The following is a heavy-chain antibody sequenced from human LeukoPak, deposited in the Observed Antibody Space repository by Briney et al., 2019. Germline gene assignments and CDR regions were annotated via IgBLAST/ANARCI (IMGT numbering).Heavy chain of an antibody. Sequence: GGSLRLSCAASGFTFSSYAMSWVRQAPGQGLEWVSASSGSGGSTYYADSVKGRFTISRDNSKNTLYLQMNSLRAEDTAVYYCAKDEAITIFGVVTYFDYWGQGTLVTVSS. V-gene: IGHV3-23*01. CDR3: AKDEAITIFGVVTYFDY. J-gene: IGHJ4*02. CDR1: GFTFSSYA. D-gene: IGHD3-3*01. CDR2: SSGSGGST.